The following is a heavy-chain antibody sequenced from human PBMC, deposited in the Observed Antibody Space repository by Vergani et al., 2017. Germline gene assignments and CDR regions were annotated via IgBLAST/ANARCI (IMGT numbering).Heavy chain of an antibody. CDR2: ISGSGGST. V-gene: IGHV3-23*01. CDR1: GFTFSSYA. Sequence: EVQLLESGGGLVQPGGSLRLSCAASGFTFSSYAMSWVRQAPGKGLEWVSAISGSGGSTYYADSVKGRFTISRDNSTNTLYLQMISLRAEDTAVYYCAKQLSYSSGWYLDYWGQGTLVTVSS. CDR3: AKQLSYSSGWYLDY. J-gene: IGHJ4*02. D-gene: IGHD6-19*01.